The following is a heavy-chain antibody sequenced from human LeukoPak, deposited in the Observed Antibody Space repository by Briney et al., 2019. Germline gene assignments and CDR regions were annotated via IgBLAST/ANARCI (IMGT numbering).Heavy chain of an antibody. V-gene: IGHV1-2*02. J-gene: IGHJ3*02. D-gene: IGHD3/OR15-3a*01. CDR2: TNPNSGGT. Sequence: ASVKVSCKASGYTFTGYYIHWVRQAPGQGLEWMGWTNPNSGGTDYAQKFQGRVTMTRDTSISTAYMELSRLRSDDTAVYYCAGPLDTVDAFDIWGQGTMVTVSS. CDR1: GYTFTGYY. CDR3: AGPLDTVDAFDI.